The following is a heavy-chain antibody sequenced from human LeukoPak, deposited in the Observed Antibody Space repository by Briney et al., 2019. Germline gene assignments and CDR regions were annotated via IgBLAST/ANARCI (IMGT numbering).Heavy chain of an antibody. V-gene: IGHV3-21*06. CDR1: GLTFSTSG. J-gene: IGHJ4*02. CDR2: IGPTGSDR. Sequence: GGSLRLSCTASGLTFSTSGFNWVRQAPGKGLEWVASIGPTGSDRYHADSIKGRFSISRDNDNNFLYLQMNSLRAEDTAVYFCATETNGRHYDYWGQGTLLTVSS. CDR3: ATETNGRHYDY. D-gene: IGHD1-14*01.